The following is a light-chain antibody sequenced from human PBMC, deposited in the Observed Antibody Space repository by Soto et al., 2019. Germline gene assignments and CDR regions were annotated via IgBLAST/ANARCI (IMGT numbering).Light chain of an antibody. J-gene: IGLJ2*01. CDR1: SSNIGAGHA. CDR3: QSYDPTLRTSL. Sequence: QSVLTQSVSVSGSPGQSITISCTGSSSNIGAGHAVHWYQQLPGTAPKLLIHSNNNRPSGVPDRFSGSKSGTSASLAIAGLQADDEADYYCQSYDPTLRTSLFGGGTQLTVL. CDR2: SNN. V-gene: IGLV1-40*01.